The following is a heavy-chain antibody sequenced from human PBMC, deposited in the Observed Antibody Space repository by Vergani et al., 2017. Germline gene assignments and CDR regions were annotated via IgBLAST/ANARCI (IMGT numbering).Heavy chain of an antibody. Sequence: QVLLVQSGAEVKKPGASVRVSCKTSGYTFTNYYIHWVRQAPGQGLEWMGIINPSGGSTTYAQQFQGRLNKTRDTSTGTVYIDLSNLRSEETAGYYCARPHDDILPPDPRRLRYWGQGTLV. D-gene: IGHD1-1*01. CDR1: GYTFTNYY. J-gene: IGHJ4*02. CDR3: ARPHDDILPPDPRRLRY. V-gene: IGHV1-46*03. CDR2: INPSGGST.